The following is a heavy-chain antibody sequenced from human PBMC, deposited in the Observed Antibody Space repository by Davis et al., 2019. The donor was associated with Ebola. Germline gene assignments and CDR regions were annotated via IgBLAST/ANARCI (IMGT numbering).Heavy chain of an antibody. CDR1: GGSISSSSYY. Sequence: PGGSLRLSCTVSGGSISSSSYYWGWIRQPPGKGLEWIGSIYYSGSTYYNPSLKSRVTISVDTSKNQFSLKLSSVTAADTAVYYCASGAYDFPYYYYMDVWGKGTTVTVSS. D-gene: IGHD3-3*01. CDR2: IYYSGST. CDR3: ASGAYDFPYYYYMDV. V-gene: IGHV4-39*07. J-gene: IGHJ6*03.